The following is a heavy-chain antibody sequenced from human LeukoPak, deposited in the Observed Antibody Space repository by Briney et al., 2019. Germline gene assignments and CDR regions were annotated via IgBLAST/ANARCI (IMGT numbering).Heavy chain of an antibody. CDR1: RFTFSSYW. D-gene: IGHD6-13*01. CDR3: ARVEAAAGTGDY. J-gene: IGHJ4*02. V-gene: IGHV3-74*01. CDR2: INSDGSST. Sequence: GGSLRLPCAASRFTFSSYWMHWVRQAPGKGLVWVSRINSDGSSTSYADSVKGRFTISRDNAKNTLYLQMNSLRAEDTAVYYCARVEAAAGTGDYWGQGTLVTVSS.